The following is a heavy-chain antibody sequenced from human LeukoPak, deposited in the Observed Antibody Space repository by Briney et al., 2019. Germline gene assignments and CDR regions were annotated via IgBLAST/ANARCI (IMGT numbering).Heavy chain of an antibody. CDR2: IIPIFGTA. Sequence: ASVKVSCKASGGTFSSYGISWVRQAPGQGLEWMGGIIPIFGTANYAQKFQGRVTITADKSTSTAYMELGSLRSEDTAVYYCAREFSSSWYEVWFGPWGQGTLVTVSS. CDR1: GGTFSSYG. D-gene: IGHD6-13*01. V-gene: IGHV1-69*06. CDR3: AREFSSSWYEVWFGP. J-gene: IGHJ5*02.